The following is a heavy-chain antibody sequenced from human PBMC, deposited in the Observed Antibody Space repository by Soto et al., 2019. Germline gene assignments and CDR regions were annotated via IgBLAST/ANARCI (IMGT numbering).Heavy chain of an antibody. Sequence: QVQLQESGPGLVKPSQTLSLTCTVSGGSISSGGYYWSWIRQHPGKGLESIGYIYYSGSTYYNPSRNGRITIAADASKNHFSLKLSPVTAADTPVYYCARHIVAPTRAFDYWGQRTPVTVSS. J-gene: IGHJ4*02. CDR3: ARHIVAPTRAFDY. CDR1: GGSISSGGYY. V-gene: IGHV4-31*03. CDR2: IYYSGST. D-gene: IGHD3-10*01.